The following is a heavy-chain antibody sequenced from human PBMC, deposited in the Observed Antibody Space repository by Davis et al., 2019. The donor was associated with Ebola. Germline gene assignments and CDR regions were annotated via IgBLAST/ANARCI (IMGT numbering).Heavy chain of an antibody. V-gene: IGHV1-46*01. CDR1: GYTFTGYY. D-gene: IGHD3-10*01. J-gene: IGHJ4*02. Sequence: AASVTVSCKASGYTFTGYYMHWVRQAPGQGLEWMGIINPSGGSTSYAQKFQGRVTMTRDTSTSTVYMELSSLRSDDTAVYYCAREGSGSPIPDNDFDYWGQGTLVTVSS. CDR3: AREGSGSPIPDNDFDY. CDR2: INPSGGST.